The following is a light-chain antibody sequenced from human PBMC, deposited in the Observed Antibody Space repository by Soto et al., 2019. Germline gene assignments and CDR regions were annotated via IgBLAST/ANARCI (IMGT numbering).Light chain of an antibody. Sequence: QSALTQPPSASGSPGQSVTISCTGTSSDVGAYNRVSWYQHHPGKAPKLIIYGVTNRPSGVSNRFSGSKSGNTASLTISGLQAEDEADYYCNSYTTTSTLLFGGGTKLTVL. V-gene: IGLV2-14*01. J-gene: IGLJ2*01. CDR1: SSDVGAYNR. CDR3: NSYTTTSTLL. CDR2: GVT.